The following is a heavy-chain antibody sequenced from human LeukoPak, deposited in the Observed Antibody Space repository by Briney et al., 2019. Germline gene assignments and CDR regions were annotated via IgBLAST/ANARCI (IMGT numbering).Heavy chain of an antibody. CDR1: GFTFSSYA. J-gene: IGHJ6*03. D-gene: IGHD3-10*01. Sequence: GGSLRLSCAASGFTFSSYAMSWVRQAPGKGLEWVAVISSDGSNKYYADSVKGRFTISSDNSKNTLYLQMNSLRADDTAVYYCAKGEYYYGTGSYYFCYFYMDVWGKGTTVTVSS. V-gene: IGHV3-30*18. CDR2: ISSDGSNK. CDR3: AKGEYYYGTGSYYFCYFYMDV.